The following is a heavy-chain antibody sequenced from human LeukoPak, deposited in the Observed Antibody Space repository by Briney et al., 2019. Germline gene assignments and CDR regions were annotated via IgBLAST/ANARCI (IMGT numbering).Heavy chain of an antibody. D-gene: IGHD2-2*01. CDR3: ARVPAAPRLYMDV. Sequence: PSETLSLTCTVYGGSFSGCDWSWIRQPPGKGLEWIGEINHSGSTNYNPSLKSRVTISVDMSKNQFSLKLSSVTAADTAVYYCARVPAAPRLYMDVWGQGTTVIVSS. V-gene: IGHV4-34*01. CDR2: INHSGST. J-gene: IGHJ6*03. CDR1: GGSFSGCD.